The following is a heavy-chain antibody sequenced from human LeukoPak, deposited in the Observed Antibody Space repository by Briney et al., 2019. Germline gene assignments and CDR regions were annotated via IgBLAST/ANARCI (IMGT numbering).Heavy chain of an antibody. CDR3: ARAAITFGGVIVYYFDY. Sequence: ASVKVSCKASGYTFTSYAMHWVRQAPGQRLEWMGWINAGNGNTKYSQKFQGRVTITRDTSAGTAYMELSSLRSEDTAVYYCARAAITFGGVIVYYFDYWGQGTLVTVSS. V-gene: IGHV1-3*01. J-gene: IGHJ4*02. CDR2: INAGNGNT. CDR1: GYTFTSYA. D-gene: IGHD3-16*02.